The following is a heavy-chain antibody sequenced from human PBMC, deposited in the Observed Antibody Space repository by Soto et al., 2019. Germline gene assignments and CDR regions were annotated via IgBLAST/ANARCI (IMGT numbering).Heavy chain of an antibody. CDR1: SGSIDTTNW. D-gene: IGHD2-8*01. V-gene: IGHV4-4*02. CDR2: IFHSGNT. Sequence: QVQLQESGPGLVKPSGTLSLTCAVSSGSIDTTNWWSWVRQPPGKGLEWIGEIFHSGNTYYNPSPASRVTISVDTSKNPFSLNLRSVTAADTAVYYCASRTWGMDVWGQGTTVTVSS. CDR3: ASRTWGMDV. J-gene: IGHJ6*02.